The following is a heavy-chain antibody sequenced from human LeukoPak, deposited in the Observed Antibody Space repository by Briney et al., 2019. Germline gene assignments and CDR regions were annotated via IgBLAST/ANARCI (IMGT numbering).Heavy chain of an antibody. J-gene: IGHJ6*03. CDR2: IKQDGTET. Sequence: PGGSLRLSCAASRFTFSFYWMSWVRQAPGKGLEWVANIKQDGTETSYMDSVRGRFTISRDNAKNSLYLQMNSLRAEDTAVYYCARNPRRFLEWLSYYMDVWGTGTTVTVSS. CDR3: ARNPRRFLEWLSYYMDV. D-gene: IGHD3-3*01. CDR1: RFTFSFYW. V-gene: IGHV3-7*01.